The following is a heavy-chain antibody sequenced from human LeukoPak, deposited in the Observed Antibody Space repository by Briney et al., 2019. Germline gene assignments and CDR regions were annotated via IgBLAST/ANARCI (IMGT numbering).Heavy chain of an antibody. CDR3: ARDSLRTALYYMDV. J-gene: IGHJ6*03. Sequence: GGSLRLSCAASGFTFSSYAMSWVRQAPGKGLEWVSAISGSGGSTYYADSVKGRFTISRDQSKNTLYLQMNSLRTEDTAVYYCARDSLRTALYYMDVWGKGTTVTVSS. CDR1: GFTFSSYA. CDR2: ISGSGGST. V-gene: IGHV3-23*01.